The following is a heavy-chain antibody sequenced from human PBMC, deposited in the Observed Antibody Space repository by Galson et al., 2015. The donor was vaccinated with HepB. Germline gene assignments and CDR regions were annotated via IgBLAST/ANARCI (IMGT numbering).Heavy chain of an antibody. CDR1: GGSFSGYY. CDR2: INHVGST. V-gene: IGHV4-34*01. CDR3: ARGGTVVVPAAPTDDYFDY. Sequence: LSLTCAVYGGSFSGYYWSWIRQPPGKGLEWIGEINHVGSTNYNPSLKSRVTLSVDTSKDQFSLKLGSVTAADTAVYFCARGGTVVVPAAPTDDYFDYWGQGTLVTVSS. J-gene: IGHJ4*02. D-gene: IGHD2-2*01.